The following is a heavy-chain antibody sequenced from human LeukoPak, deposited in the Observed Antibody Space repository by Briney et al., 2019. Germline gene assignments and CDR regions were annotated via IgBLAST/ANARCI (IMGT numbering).Heavy chain of an antibody. D-gene: IGHD2-2*01. CDR3: ARDVGYCSSTSCYYWFDP. CDR2: ISAYNGNT. Sequence: GASVKVSCKASGYTFTSYGISWVRQAPGQGLEWMGWISAYNGNTNYAQKLQGRVTMTTDTSTSTAYMELRSLRSDDTAVYYCARDVGYCSSTSCYYWFDPWGQGTLVTVFS. V-gene: IGHV1-18*01. J-gene: IGHJ5*02. CDR1: GYTFTSYG.